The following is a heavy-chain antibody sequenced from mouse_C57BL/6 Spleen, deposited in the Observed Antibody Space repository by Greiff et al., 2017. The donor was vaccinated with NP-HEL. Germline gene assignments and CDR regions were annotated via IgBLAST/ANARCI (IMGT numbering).Heavy chain of an antibody. CDR2: IRNKANGYTT. CDR1: GFTFTDYY. Sequence: EVKLMESGGGLVQPGGSLSLSCAASGFTFTDYYMSWVRQPPGKALEWLGFIRNKANGYTTEYSASVKGRFTISRDNSQSILYLQMNALRAEDSATYYCARSTTLGSYFDYWGQGTTLTVSS. V-gene: IGHV7-3*01. CDR3: ARSTTLGSYFDY. J-gene: IGHJ2*01. D-gene: IGHD5-5*01.